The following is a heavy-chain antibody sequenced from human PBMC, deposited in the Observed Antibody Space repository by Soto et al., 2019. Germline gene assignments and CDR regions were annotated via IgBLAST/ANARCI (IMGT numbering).Heavy chain of an antibody. CDR3: AKAEKLDITGVWYYFDY. Sequence: SVKVSCKASGGTFSSYAINWVRQAPGQGLEWMGGIIPIFGTPNYAQKFQDRVTMTADESTSTAYMELSSLRSEDTAVYYCAKAEKLDITGVWYYFDYCGQGTQVTVSS. CDR2: IIPIFGTP. V-gene: IGHV1-69*13. D-gene: IGHD1-1*01. J-gene: IGHJ4*02. CDR1: GGTFSSYA.